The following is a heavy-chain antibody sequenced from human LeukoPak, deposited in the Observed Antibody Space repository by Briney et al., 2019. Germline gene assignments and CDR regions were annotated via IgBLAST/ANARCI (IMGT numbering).Heavy chain of an antibody. J-gene: IGHJ5*01. Sequence: KTSETLSLTSADHGGSFSGYYWSWIRQPPGKGLEWIAENNHSGSTNYNPSLKSRVTISVGTSKNQFSLKLSSVTAADTAVYYCARMVRGVRFYNWFDSWGQGTLVTVSS. CDR1: GGSFSGYY. V-gene: IGHV4-34*01. CDR3: ARMVRGVRFYNWFDS. D-gene: IGHD3-10*01. CDR2: NNHSGST.